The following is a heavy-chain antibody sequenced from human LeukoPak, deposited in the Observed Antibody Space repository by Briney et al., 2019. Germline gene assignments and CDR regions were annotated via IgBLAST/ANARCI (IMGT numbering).Heavy chain of an antibody. CDR2: ISGSGGST. V-gene: IGHV3-23*01. Sequence: GGSLRLSCAASGFIFNNYAMSWVRQAPGKGLEWVSAISGSGGSTFYADSVKGRFTISRDNSKNTLYLQMNSLRAEDTAVYYCAKDRQYSYGYPVYFEYWGQGTLVTVSS. D-gene: IGHD5-18*01. CDR1: GFIFNNYA. CDR3: AKDRQYSYGYPVYFEY. J-gene: IGHJ4*02.